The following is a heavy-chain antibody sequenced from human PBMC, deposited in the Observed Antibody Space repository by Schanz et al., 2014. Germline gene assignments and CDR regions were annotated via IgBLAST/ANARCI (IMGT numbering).Heavy chain of an antibody. Sequence: EVQLVESGGGLVQPGGSLRLSCEASGFTFSSYSMSWVRQAPGKGLGWVSFISSSSDYINYADSVKGRFTISRVDAKNSVHLQMNSLRAEDTAVYYCVKDLQRELLRDDHYYGMDVWGQGTTVTVSS. J-gene: IGHJ6*02. CDR1: GFTFSSYS. CDR3: VKDLQRELLRDDHYYGMDV. D-gene: IGHD1-26*01. CDR2: ISSSSDYI. V-gene: IGHV3-21*01.